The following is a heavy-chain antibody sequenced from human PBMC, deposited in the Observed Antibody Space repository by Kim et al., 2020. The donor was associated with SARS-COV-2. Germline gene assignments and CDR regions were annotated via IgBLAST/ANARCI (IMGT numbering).Heavy chain of an antibody. CDR3: ARDQKGSTTAWTYYGMDV. CDR2: ISGSSTYI. J-gene: IGHJ6*02. V-gene: IGHV3-21*01. Sequence: GGSLRLSCTASGFTLSTYSMNWVRQAPGKGLEWVSSISGSSTYIYYADSVKGRFTISRDTSKDSLHLQMNSLRAEDTAVYYCARDQKGSTTAWTYYGMDVWGQGTTVTVSS. D-gene: IGHD2-2*01. CDR1: GFTLSTYS.